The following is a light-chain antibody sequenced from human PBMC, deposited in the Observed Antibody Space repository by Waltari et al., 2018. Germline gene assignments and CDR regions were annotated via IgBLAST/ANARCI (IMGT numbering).Light chain of an antibody. J-gene: IGLJ3*02. CDR2: EVS. V-gene: IGLV2-14*01. CDR1: STDFVGYNY. CDR3: SSYTIITTLV. Sequence: QSALTQPASVSGSPGQSITISCTGTSTDFVGYNYVSWYQQHPGKAPKLMIYEVSNRPSGVSNRFSGSKSGNTASLTISGLQAEDEADYYCSSYTIITTLVFGGGTKLTVL.